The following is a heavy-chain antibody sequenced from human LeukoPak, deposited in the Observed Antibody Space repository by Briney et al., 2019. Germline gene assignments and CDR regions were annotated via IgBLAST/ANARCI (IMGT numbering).Heavy chain of an antibody. Sequence: GGSLRLSCVGSGFTSIAYALTWARQAPGKGLEWVSGISGGGVTTYYADSVKGRFTISRDNAENMVYLQMNSLGAEDTAVYYCTRVRGESPRWFDPWGQGTLVTVSS. CDR1: GFTSIAYA. D-gene: IGHD3-10*01. CDR2: ISGGGVTT. J-gene: IGHJ5*02. CDR3: TRVRGESPRWFDP. V-gene: IGHV3-23*01.